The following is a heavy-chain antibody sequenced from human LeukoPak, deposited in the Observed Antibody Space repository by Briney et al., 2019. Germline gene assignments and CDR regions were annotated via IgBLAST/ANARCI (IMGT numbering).Heavy chain of an antibody. J-gene: IGHJ6*02. CDR2: ISTDGSST. CDR1: GFTFSRYW. Sequence: GGSLRLSCAASGFTFSRYWMHWLRQAPGKGLVWVSRISTDGSSTSYADSVKGRFTISRDNGKNTLYLQMNSLRAEDTAVYYCASYLASIPSGMDVWGQGTTVTVSS. D-gene: IGHD2/OR15-2a*01. V-gene: IGHV3-74*01. CDR3: ASYLASIPSGMDV.